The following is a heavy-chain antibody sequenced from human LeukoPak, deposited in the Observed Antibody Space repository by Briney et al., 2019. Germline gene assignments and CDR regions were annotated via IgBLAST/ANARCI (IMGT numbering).Heavy chain of an antibody. CDR3: ARVPPYSYGAGWFDP. D-gene: IGHD5-18*01. Sequence: GGSLRLSCAASGFTFSSYGMHWVRQAPGKGLEWVAVISYDGSNKYYADSVKGRFTISRDNSKNTLYLQMNSLRAEDTAVYYCARVPPYSYGAGWFDPWGQGTLVTVSS. CDR1: GFTFSSYG. V-gene: IGHV3-30*03. J-gene: IGHJ5*02. CDR2: ISYDGSNK.